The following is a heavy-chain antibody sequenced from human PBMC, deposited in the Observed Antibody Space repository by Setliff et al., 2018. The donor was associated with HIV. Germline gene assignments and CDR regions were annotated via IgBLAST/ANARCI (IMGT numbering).Heavy chain of an antibody. J-gene: IGHJ3*02. D-gene: IGHD3-16*01. CDR2: IYTSGST. Sequence: SETLSLTSTVSGGSISSGGYYWSWIRQPAGKGLEWIGHIYTSGSTKYNPSLKGRVTISVDTSKNQFSLNLSSVTAADTAFYYCATFSPRDAFDIWGQGTMVTVSS. CDR1: GGSISSGGYY. V-gene: IGHV4-61*09. CDR3: ATFSPRDAFDI.